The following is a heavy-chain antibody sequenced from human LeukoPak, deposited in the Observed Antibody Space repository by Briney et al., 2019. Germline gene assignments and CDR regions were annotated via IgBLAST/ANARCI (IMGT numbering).Heavy chain of an antibody. V-gene: IGHV1-24*01. CDR3: ATPYYDFWSGLITGAFDI. D-gene: IGHD3-3*01. Sequence: ASVKVSCKVSGYTLTELSMHWVRQAPGKGLEWMGGFDPEDGETIYAQKFQGRVTMTEDTSTDTAYMELSSLRSEDTAVYYCATPYYDFWSGLITGAFDIWGQGTMVTVSS. J-gene: IGHJ3*02. CDR1: GYTLTELS. CDR2: FDPEDGET.